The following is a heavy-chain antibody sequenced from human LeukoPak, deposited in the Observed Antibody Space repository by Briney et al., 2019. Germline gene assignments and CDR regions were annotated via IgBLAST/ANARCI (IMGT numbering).Heavy chain of an antibody. V-gene: IGHV3-30*04. CDR1: GFTFSSYA. CDR3: ARSYYDSSGYFTYSFDY. J-gene: IGHJ4*02. CDR2: ISYDGSNK. D-gene: IGHD3-22*01. Sequence: GGSLRLSCAASGFTFSSYAMHWVRQAPGKGLEWVAVISYDGSNKYYADSVKGRFTISRDNSKNTLYLQMNSLRAEDTAVYYCARSYYDSSGYFTYSFDYWGQGTLVTVSS.